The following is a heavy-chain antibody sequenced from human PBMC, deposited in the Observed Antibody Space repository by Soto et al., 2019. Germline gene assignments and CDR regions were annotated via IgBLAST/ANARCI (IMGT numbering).Heavy chain of an antibody. CDR1: GYTFTSYG. V-gene: IGHV1-18*04. CDR3: ARGMYSSGWYGSRGFDY. CDR2: ISAYNGNT. D-gene: IGHD6-19*01. Sequence: ASVKVSCTASGYTFTSYGISWVRQAPGQGLEWMGWISAYNGNTNYAQKLQGRVTMTTDTSTSTAYMELRSLRSDDTAVYYCARGMYSSGWYGSRGFDYWGQGTLVTVSS. J-gene: IGHJ4*02.